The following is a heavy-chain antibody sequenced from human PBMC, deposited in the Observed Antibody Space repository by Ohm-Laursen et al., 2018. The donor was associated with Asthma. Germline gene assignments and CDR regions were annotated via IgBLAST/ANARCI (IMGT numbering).Heavy chain of an antibody. V-gene: IGHV1-18*01. CDR3: ARGHSYGYVNWFDP. Sequence: AASVKVSCKASGYTFTSYGISWVRQAPGQGLEWMGWISGYNGATYYVQKFQGRVTMTRDTSISTAYMELSRLRSDDTAVYYCARGHSYGYVNWFDPWGQGTLVTVSS. D-gene: IGHD5-18*01. CDR1: GYTFTSYG. CDR2: ISGYNGAT. J-gene: IGHJ5*02.